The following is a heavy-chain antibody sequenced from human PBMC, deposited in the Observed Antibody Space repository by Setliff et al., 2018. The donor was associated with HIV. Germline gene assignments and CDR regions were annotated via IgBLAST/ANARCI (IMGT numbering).Heavy chain of an antibody. CDR1: GYTFTSYW. CDR2: IDPSDS. J-gene: IGHJ6*02. Sequence: GESLKISCKGSGYTFTSYWISWVRQMPGKGLEWMGRIDPSDSVKGRFTISRDNAKNSMDLQMNSLRAEDTAIYYCARKLRPGHGVDVWGQGTTVTVSS. CDR3: ARKLRPGHGVDV. D-gene: IGHD3-10*01. V-gene: IGHV3-7*04.